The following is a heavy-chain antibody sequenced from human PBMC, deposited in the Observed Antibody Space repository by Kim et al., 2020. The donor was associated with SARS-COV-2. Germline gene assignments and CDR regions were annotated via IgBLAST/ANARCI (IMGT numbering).Heavy chain of an antibody. CDR3: ARSRPGGTIINY. CDR1: GGSISSSSYY. V-gene: IGHV4-39*01. D-gene: IGHD5-12*01. CDR2: IYYSGST. J-gene: IGHJ4*02. Sequence: SETLSLTCTVSGGSISSSSYYWGWIRQPPGKGLEWIGSIYYSGSTYYNPSLKSRVTISVDTSKNQFSLKLSSVTAADTAVYYCARSRPGGTIINYWGQGTLVTVSS.